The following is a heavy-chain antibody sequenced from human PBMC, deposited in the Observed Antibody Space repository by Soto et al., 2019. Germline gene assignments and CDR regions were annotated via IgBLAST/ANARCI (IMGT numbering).Heavy chain of an antibody. V-gene: IGHV1-2*04. CDR2: INPNSGGT. D-gene: IGHD6-13*01. J-gene: IGHJ6*02. CDR1: GYTFTGYY. Sequence: GASVKVSCKASGYTFTGYYMHWVRQAPGQGLEWMGWINPNSGGTNYAQKFQGWVTMTRDTSISTAYMELSRLRSDDTAVYYCARVPIAAAGKYGMEVWGQGTTVTVSS. CDR3: ARVPIAAAGKYGMEV.